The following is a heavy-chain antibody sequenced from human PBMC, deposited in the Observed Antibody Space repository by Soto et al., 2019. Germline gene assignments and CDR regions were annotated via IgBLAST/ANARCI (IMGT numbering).Heavy chain of an antibody. Sequence: SVKVSCKASGYTFTSYDINWVRQATGQGLEWMGWMNPNSGNTGYAQKFQGRVTMTRNTSISTAYMELSSLRSEDTAVYYCARGRYYYGSGSSPYYYYYGMDVWGQGTTVTVSS. CDR2: MNPNSGNT. CDR3: ARGRYYYGSGSSPYYYYYGMDV. J-gene: IGHJ6*02. D-gene: IGHD3-10*01. CDR1: GYTFTSYD. V-gene: IGHV1-8*01.